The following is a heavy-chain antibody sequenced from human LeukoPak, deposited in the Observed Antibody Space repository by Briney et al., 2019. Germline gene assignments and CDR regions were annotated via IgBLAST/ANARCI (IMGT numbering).Heavy chain of an antibody. J-gene: IGHJ6*02. Sequence: GGSLRLSCAASGFTFSSYAMSWVRQAPGKGLEWVSAISGSGGSTYYADSVKGRFTISRDNSKNTLYPQMNSLRAEDTAVYYCAKGHSRGSSYYYGMDVWGQGTTVTVSS. CDR3: AKGHSRGSSYYYGMDV. CDR2: ISGSGGST. V-gene: IGHV3-23*01. D-gene: IGHD1-26*01. CDR1: GFTFSSYA.